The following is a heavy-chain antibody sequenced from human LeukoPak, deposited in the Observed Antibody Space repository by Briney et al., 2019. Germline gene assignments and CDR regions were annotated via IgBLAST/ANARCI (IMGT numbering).Heavy chain of an antibody. D-gene: IGHD4-23*01. CDR2: INANSGGT. J-gene: IGHJ4*02. CDR3: ARGGYGGGNSGIIDY. Sequence: ASVKVSCKASGYTFSGYYMHWVRQAPGQGLEWRGWINANSGGTNYAQKFQGRVTMTRDTSISTAYIELSRLRSDDTAVYYCARGGYGGGNSGIIDYWGQGTLVTVSS. V-gene: IGHV1-2*02. CDR1: GYTFSGYY.